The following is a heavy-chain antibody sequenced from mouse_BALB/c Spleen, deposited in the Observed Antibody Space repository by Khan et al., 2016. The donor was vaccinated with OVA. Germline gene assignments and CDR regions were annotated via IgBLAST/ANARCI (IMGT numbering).Heavy chain of an antibody. CDR2: ISDGGRYT. CDR3: ARVYYGDPVAC. CDR1: GFTFSDYY. J-gene: IGHJ3*01. V-gene: IGHV5-4*02. D-gene: IGHD2-13*01. Sequence: EVQLVASGGGLVKPGGSLKLSCAASGFTFSDYYMYWVRQTPEKRLEWVATISDGGRYTYSPDSVKGRFTISRDAATHNLSLPMSSLKSEDTAMYDCARVYYGDPVACWGQGTLVTVSA.